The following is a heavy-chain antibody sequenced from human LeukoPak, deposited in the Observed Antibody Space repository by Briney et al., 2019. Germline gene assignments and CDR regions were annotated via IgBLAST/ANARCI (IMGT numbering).Heavy chain of an antibody. V-gene: IGHV4-59*08. CDR2: LYNSGST. Sequence: PSETLSLTCTVSGGSISSYYWSWIRQPPGKGLEWIGYLYNSGSTNYNPSLKSRVTISVHTSKNQFSLKLSFVTAADTAVYYCARRRRGYYGYEDAFDIWGQGTMVTVSS. CDR1: GGSISSYY. D-gene: IGHD5-12*01. CDR3: ARRRRGYYGYEDAFDI. J-gene: IGHJ3*02.